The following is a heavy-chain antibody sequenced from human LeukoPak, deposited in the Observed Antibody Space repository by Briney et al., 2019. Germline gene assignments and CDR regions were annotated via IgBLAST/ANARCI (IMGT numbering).Heavy chain of an antibody. V-gene: IGHV4-30-2*01. J-gene: IGHJ4*02. Sequence: SETLSLTCTVSGGSISSGGYFWSWIRQPPGKGLEWIGYISHGGSTYYSPSLESRVTISVDRSKNQFSLKLSSVTAADTAVYYCARHEQQLDTLDYWGQGTLVTVSS. CDR2: ISHGGST. D-gene: IGHD6-13*01. CDR1: GGSISSGGYF. CDR3: ARHEQQLDTLDY.